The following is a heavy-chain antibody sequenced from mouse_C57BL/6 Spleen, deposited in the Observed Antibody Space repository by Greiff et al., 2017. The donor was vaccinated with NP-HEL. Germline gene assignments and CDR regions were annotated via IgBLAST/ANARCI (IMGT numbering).Heavy chain of an antibody. Sequence: EVKLVESEGGLVQPGSSMKLSCTASGFTFSDYYMAWVRQVPEKGLEWVANINYDGSSTYYLDSLKSRFIISRDNANNILYLQMSSLKSEDTATYYCARVATVVAFDYWGQGTTLTVSS. CDR3: ARVATVVAFDY. J-gene: IGHJ2*01. CDR2: INYDGSST. CDR1: GFTFSDYY. V-gene: IGHV5-16*01. D-gene: IGHD1-1*01.